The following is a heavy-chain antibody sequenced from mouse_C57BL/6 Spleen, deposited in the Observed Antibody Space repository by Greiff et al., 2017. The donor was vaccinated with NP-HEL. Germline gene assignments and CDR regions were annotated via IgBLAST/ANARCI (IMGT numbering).Heavy chain of an antibody. Sequence: EVQLVESGGGLVKPGGSLKLSCAASGFTFSDYGMHWVRQAPEKGLEWVAYISSGSSTIYYADTVKGRFTISRDNAKNTLFLQMTSLRSEDTAIYCCARPNGGSYRKAWFAYWGQGTLVTVSA. D-gene: IGHD1-1*02. CDR1: GFTFSDYG. V-gene: IGHV5-17*01. CDR3: ARPNGGSYRKAWFAY. J-gene: IGHJ3*01. CDR2: ISSGSSTI.